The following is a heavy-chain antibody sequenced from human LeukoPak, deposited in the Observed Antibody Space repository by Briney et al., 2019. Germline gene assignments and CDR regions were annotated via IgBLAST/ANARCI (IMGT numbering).Heavy chain of an antibody. CDR3: VFSRAGVMPAPLDY. CDR2: INGDGSRP. D-gene: IGHD2-2*01. Sequence: GGSLRLSCAASRSTFSNYCIHWVRQAPGKGLVWVSHINGDGSRPRYADSVKGRFAISRDNSKNTMYLQMNRLTADDTAIYYCVFSRAGVMPAPLDYWGQGTLVTVSS. J-gene: IGHJ4*02. CDR1: RSTFSNYC. V-gene: IGHV3-74*01.